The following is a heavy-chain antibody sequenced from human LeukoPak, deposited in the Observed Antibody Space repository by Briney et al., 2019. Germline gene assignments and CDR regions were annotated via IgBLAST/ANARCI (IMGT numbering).Heavy chain of an antibody. Sequence: PGRSLRLSCAASGFTFSSYGMHWVRQAPGKGLDGVAVIWYDGSNKYYADSVKGRFTISRDNSKTTLYLQMNSLRAEDTAVYYCAKGGSYGFQEDAFDIWGQGTMVTVSS. CDR1: GFTFSSYG. J-gene: IGHJ3*02. V-gene: IGHV3-33*06. CDR3: AKGGSYGFQEDAFDI. D-gene: IGHD1-26*01. CDR2: IWYDGSNK.